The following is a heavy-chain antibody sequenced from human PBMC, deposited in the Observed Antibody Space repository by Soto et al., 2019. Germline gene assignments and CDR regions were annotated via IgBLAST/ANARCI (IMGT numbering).Heavy chain of an antibody. CDR1: GGSISSGDYY. CDR3: ARYCSSTSCPYYYYGMDV. D-gene: IGHD2-2*01. CDR2: IYYSGST. V-gene: IGHV4-30-4*01. Sequence: TVSGGSISSGDYYWSWIRQPPGKGLEWIGYIYYSGSTYYNPSLKSRVTISVDTSKNQFSLKLSSVTAADTAVYYCARYCSSTSCPYYYYGMDVWGQGTTVTVSS. J-gene: IGHJ6*02.